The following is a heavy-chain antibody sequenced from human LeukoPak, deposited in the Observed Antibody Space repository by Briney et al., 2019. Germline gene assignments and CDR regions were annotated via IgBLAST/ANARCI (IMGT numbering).Heavy chain of an antibody. J-gene: IGHJ4*02. V-gene: IGHV3-53*01. CDR3: ARGVEPLAANTLAY. CDR2: LYSDGNT. Sequence: PGGSLRLSCAASGFTFGKYAMGWVRQAPGKGLEWVSVLYSDGNTKYADSVQGRFTISRDNSKNTLYLEMNSLSPDDTAVYYCARGVEPLAANTLAYWGQGTLVTVSS. CDR1: GFTFGKYA. D-gene: IGHD1-14*01.